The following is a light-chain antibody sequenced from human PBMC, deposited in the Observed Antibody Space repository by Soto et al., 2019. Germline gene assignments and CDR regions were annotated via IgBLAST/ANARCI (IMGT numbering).Light chain of an antibody. CDR1: QRVSSF. V-gene: IGKV3-11*01. CDR2: DVS. J-gene: IGKJ4*01. CDR3: QQRSSWPLT. Sequence: EIVLTQSPDTLSLSPGARATLSCRASQRVSSFVAWYQQRPGQPPRLLIYDVSRRATGSPIRFSGSGSGTDFNLTISRLEPEDFAVYYCQQRSSWPLTFGGGTKVEIK.